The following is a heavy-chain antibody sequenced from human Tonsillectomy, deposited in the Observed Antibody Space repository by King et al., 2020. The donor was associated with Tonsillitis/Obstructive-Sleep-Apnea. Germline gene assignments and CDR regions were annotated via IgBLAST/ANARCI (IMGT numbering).Heavy chain of an antibody. CDR2: INPSGGST. CDR1: GYTFTSYY. V-gene: IGHV1-46*01. Sequence: QLVQSGAEVKKPGASVKVSCKASGYTFTSYYMHWVRQAPGQGLEWMGIINPSGGSTSYPQKFQGRVTMTRDTSTSTVYMELSSLSSEDTAVYYCARPLVDDYRELSYWGQGTLVTVSS. CDR3: ARPLVDDYRELSY. D-gene: IGHD4-11*01. J-gene: IGHJ4*02.